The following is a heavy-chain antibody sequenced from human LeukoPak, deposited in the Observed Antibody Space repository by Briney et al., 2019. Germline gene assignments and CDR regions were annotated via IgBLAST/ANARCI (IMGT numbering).Heavy chain of an antibody. Sequence: GGSLSLSCAPSGLSFSDYSMMWARQARGEAREWLSYSSPSGSTIYYADAVRGRFTISRDNPKNSLYLQRSSLRDGDTAVYYCARDQVPFDYWGHGTLVTVSS. CDR2: SSPSGSTI. J-gene: IGHJ4*01. CDR3: ARDQVPFDY. V-gene: IGHV3-48*02. CDR1: GLSFSDYS.